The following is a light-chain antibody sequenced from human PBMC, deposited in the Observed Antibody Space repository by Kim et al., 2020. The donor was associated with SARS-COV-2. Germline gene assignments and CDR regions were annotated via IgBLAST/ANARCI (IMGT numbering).Light chain of an antibody. Sequence: ASVGDRVTITCRASQTISIWLAWYQQKPGKAPKLLIYKASTLESGVPSRFSGSESGTEFTLTISSLQPDDFATYYCQQFYTYPITFGQGTRLEIK. J-gene: IGKJ5*01. CDR3: QQFYTYPIT. CDR1: QTISIW. V-gene: IGKV1-5*03. CDR2: KAS.